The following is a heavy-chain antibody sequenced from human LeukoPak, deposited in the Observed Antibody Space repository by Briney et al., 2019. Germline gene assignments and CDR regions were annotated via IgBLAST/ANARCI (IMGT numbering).Heavy chain of an antibody. V-gene: IGHV4-34*01. CDR3: ARSNAPGIAVAGTGFDY. Sequence: SSTLSLTCAVYGGSFSGDCWSSIRQPPGQGLEWIGEIKHIGSTNYNPSLKTRVPISVDTPKHQFPLKLSPVTAAHTPVYYCARSNAPGIAVAGTGFDYWGQGTLVTVSS. D-gene: IGHD6-19*01. CDR2: IKHIGST. J-gene: IGHJ4*02. CDR1: GGSFSGDC.